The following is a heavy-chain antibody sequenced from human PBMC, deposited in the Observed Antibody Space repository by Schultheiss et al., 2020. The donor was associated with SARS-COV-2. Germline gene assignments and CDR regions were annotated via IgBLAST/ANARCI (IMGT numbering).Heavy chain of an antibody. CDR2: ISSSSSYI. Sequence: GGSLRLSCAASGFTFSSYSMNWVRQAPGKGLEWVSSISSSSSYIYYADSVKGRFTLSRDNTKNSLYLQMNSLRAEDTAVYYCARGEHSSGWSGRVNDYWGQGTLVTVS. CDR1: GFTFSSYS. CDR3: ARGEHSSGWSGRVNDY. D-gene: IGHD6-19*01. J-gene: IGHJ4*02. V-gene: IGHV3-21*01.